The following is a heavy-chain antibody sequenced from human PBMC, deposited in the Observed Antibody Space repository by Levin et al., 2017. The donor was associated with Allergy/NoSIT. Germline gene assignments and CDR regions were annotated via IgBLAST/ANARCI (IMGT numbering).Heavy chain of an antibody. CDR2: IFHTGTT. V-gene: IGHV4-39*01. D-gene: IGHD3-22*01. CDR3: ARHRYFYDSGGFSDAFDI. CDR1: GGSISSSSYY. J-gene: IGHJ3*02. Sequence: SCTVSGGSISSSSYYWGWIRQPPGKGLQWIGTIFHTGTTYYNPSLKSRVTISVDTSKNQFSLRLSSVTAADTAVYYCARHRYFYDSGGFSDAFDIWGQGTMVTVSS.